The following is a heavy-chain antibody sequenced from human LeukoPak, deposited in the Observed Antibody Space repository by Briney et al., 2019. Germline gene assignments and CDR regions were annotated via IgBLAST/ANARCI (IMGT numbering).Heavy chain of an antibody. Sequence: AETLSLTCAVYGGSFSGYYWSWIRQPAGKGLEWLGEINHSGSTKDNPSLKSRVTISVDTSKNQFSLKLSSVTAADTAVYYCARGSPRPTVVVPAAMRFLFSRWFDPWGQGTLVTVSS. J-gene: IGHJ5*02. D-gene: IGHD2-2*01. CDR3: ARGSPRPTVVVPAAMRFLFSRWFDP. CDR1: GGSFSGYY. V-gene: IGHV4-34*01. CDR2: INHSGST.